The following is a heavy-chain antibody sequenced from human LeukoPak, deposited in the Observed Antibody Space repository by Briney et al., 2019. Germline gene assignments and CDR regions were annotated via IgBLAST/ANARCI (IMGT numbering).Heavy chain of an antibody. V-gene: IGHV3-23*01. D-gene: IGHD3-10*01. Sequence: PGGPLRLSCAASGFTFNNFAMNWVRQAPGKGLEWVSGISASAASAYIADSVKGRFTISRDNSKNTVYLQMNSLRAEDTAVYYCARDPSPAALSGAPFDFWGQGTLVTVSS. CDR2: ISASAASA. CDR3: ARDPSPAALSGAPFDF. CDR1: GFTFNNFA. J-gene: IGHJ4*02.